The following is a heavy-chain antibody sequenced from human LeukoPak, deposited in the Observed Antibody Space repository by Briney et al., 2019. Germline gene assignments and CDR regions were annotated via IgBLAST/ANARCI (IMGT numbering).Heavy chain of an antibody. V-gene: IGHV1-69*04. CDR2: IIPILGIA. J-gene: IGHJ4*02. CDR3: ARDRDGYNSVLDY. CDR1: GGTFSSYA. D-gene: IGHD5-24*01. Sequence: SVKVSCKASGGTFSSYAISWVRQAPRQGLEWMGRIIPILGIANYAQKFQGRVTITADKSTSTAYMELSSLRSEDTAVYYCARDRDGYNSVLDYWGQGTLVTVSS.